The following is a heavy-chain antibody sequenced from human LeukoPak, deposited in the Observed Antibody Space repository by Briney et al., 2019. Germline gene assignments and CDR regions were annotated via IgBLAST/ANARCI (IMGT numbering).Heavy chain of an antibody. D-gene: IGHD1-26*01. CDR2: IIPIFGTA. J-gene: IGHJ4*02. V-gene: IGHV1-69*13. CDR3: ARRAGGSPSKFDY. Sequence: ASVKVSCKASGYTFTGYYMHWVRQAPGQGLEWMGGIIPIFGTANYAQKFQGRVTITADESTSTAYMELSSLRSEDTAVYYCARRAGGSPSKFDYWGQGTLVTVSS. CDR1: GYTFTGYY.